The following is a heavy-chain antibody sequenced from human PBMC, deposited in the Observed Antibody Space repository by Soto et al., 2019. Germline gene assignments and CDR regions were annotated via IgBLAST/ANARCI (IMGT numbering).Heavy chain of an antibody. CDR2: MNPNSGNT. V-gene: IGHV1-8*01. CDR3: ARGINYYDSGDDAFDI. CDR1: GYTFTSYD. Sequence: QVQLVQSGAEVKKPGASVKVSCKASGYTFTSYDINWVRQATGQGLEWMGWMNPNSGNTGYAQKFQGRATMTRNTSLSTAYMELSSLRSEATAVYYCARGINYYDSGDDAFDIWGQGTMVTVSS. D-gene: IGHD3-10*01. J-gene: IGHJ3*02.